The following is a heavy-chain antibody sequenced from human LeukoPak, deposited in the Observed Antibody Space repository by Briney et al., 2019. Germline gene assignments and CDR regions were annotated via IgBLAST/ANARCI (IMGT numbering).Heavy chain of an antibody. J-gene: IGHJ4*02. Sequence: SETLSLTCTVSGGSISSYYWSWIRQPPGKGLEWIGYIYYSGTTTYNPSLESRFTISVDTSKNQLSLRLSSVTAADTAVYYCARIQSSSSPFDYWGQGTLVTVSS. V-gene: IGHV4-59*01. CDR2: IYYSGTT. CDR3: ARIQSSSSPFDY. D-gene: IGHD2-2*01. CDR1: GGSISSYY.